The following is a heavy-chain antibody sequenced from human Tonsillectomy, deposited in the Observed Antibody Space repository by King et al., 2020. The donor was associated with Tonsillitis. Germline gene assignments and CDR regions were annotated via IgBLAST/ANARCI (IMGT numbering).Heavy chain of an antibody. CDR3: TTTPGITIFGVVNDY. V-gene: IGHV3-15*04. J-gene: IGHJ4*02. CDR2: IESKTDGGTT. CDR1: GFTFSNAR. Sequence: LQLVQSGGGLVKSGGSLRLSCAASGFTFSNARMSWVRQSPGKGLEWVGRIESKTDGGTTDYAAPVKGKVTISRDDSQNTLYLQMSSLKTEDTAVYYCTTTPGITIFGVVNDYWGQGTLVTVSS. D-gene: IGHD3-3*01.